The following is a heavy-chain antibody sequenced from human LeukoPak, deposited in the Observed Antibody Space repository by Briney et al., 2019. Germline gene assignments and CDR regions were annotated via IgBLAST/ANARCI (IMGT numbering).Heavy chain of an antibody. CDR1: GFTFSSYW. CDR2: ISSSSSYI. Sequence: KSGGSLRLSCAASGFTFSSYWMSWVRQAPGKGLEWVSSISSSSSYIYYADSVKGRFTISRDNAKNSLYLQMNSLRAEDTAVYYCARVLGLAWVTFGGVQDAFDIWGQGTMVTVSS. J-gene: IGHJ3*02. CDR3: ARVLGLAWVTFGGVQDAFDI. V-gene: IGHV3-21*01. D-gene: IGHD3-16*01.